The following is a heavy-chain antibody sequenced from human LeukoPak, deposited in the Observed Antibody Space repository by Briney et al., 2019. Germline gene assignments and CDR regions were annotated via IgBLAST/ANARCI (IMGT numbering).Heavy chain of an antibody. Sequence: ALVKVSCKASGYTFTGYYMHWVRQAPGQGLEWMVWINPNSGGTNYAQKFQGRVTMTRDTSISTAYMELSRLRCDDTAVYYCARAIAAAAYWFDPWGQGTLVTVSS. J-gene: IGHJ5*02. D-gene: IGHD6-13*01. CDR1: GYTFTGYY. CDR2: INPNSGGT. CDR3: ARAIAAAAYWFDP. V-gene: IGHV1-2*02.